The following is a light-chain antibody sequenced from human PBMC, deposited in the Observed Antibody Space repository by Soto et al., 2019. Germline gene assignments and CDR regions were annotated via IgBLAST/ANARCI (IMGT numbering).Light chain of an antibody. CDR3: AVWDYNLRAVV. J-gene: IGLJ2*01. CDR2: RNS. Sequence: QSGLTQPPSASGTPGQRIIISCSGSSSNIGRNTVNWYQYLPGTAPKVLIYRNSHRPSGVPDRFSGSQSGSSASLAIDGLQSEDEAEYYCAVWDYNLRAVVFGGETQLNVL. V-gene: IGLV1-44*01. CDR1: SSNIGRNT.